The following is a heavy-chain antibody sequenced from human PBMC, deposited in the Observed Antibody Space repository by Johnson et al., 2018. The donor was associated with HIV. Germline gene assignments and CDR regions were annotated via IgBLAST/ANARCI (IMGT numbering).Heavy chain of an antibody. D-gene: IGHD3-22*01. CDR2: ISYDGSNK. J-gene: IGHJ3*02. CDR1: GFTFSSYA. Sequence: QVQLVESGGGVVQPGRSLRLSCAASGFTFSSYAMHWVRQAPGKGLEWVAVISYDGSNKYYADSVKGRFTISRDNSKNTLYLQMNSLRAEDTAVYYCARDQDSSGYYYDAFDIWGQGTMVTVSS. V-gene: IGHV3-30*04. CDR3: ARDQDSSGYYYDAFDI.